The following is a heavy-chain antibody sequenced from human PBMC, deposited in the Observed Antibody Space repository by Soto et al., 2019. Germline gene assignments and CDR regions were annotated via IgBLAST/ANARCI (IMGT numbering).Heavy chain of an antibody. CDR1: GGFINNSAYY. CDR2: GYYGGRT. D-gene: IGHD6-13*01. Sequence: SETLSLTCTVSGGFINNSAYYWGWIRQPPGKGLDWIASGYYGGRTYYNPSLKSRVTFSLDTSKSRFSLELSSVTAADTAVYYCARHGAYSTSVYYYYGMDCWGQGTMVTVSS. CDR3: ARHGAYSTSVYYYYGMDC. V-gene: IGHV4-39*01. J-gene: IGHJ6*02.